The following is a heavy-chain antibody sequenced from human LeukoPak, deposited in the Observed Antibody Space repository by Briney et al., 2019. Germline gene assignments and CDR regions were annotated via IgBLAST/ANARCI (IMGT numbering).Heavy chain of an antibody. CDR3: ARGSTSWYYFDY. D-gene: IGHD2-2*01. CDR1: GFTFSAYV. Sequence: GGSLRLSCAASGFTFSAYVMHWVRQAPGKGLEWVAVMWYDGSDTHYADSVKGRFTISRDNSKNTLYLQMNSLRAEDTAVYYCARGSTSWYYFDYWGQGTLVTVSS. J-gene: IGHJ4*02. V-gene: IGHV3-33*08. CDR2: MWYDGSDT.